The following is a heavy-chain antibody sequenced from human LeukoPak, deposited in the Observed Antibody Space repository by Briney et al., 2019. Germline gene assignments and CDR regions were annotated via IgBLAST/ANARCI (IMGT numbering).Heavy chain of an antibody. J-gene: IGHJ4*02. CDR2: IKQDGSEK. Sequence: GGSLRLFCAASGFTFNTHGMTWVRQAPGKGLEWVANIKQDGSEKYYVDSVKGRFTISRDSAKNSLFLQMNNLRAEDTAVYHCMRIRNSWYGPFDYWGQGTLVTASS. CDR1: GFTFNTHG. CDR3: MRIRNSWYGPFDY. D-gene: IGHD6-13*01. V-gene: IGHV3-7*01.